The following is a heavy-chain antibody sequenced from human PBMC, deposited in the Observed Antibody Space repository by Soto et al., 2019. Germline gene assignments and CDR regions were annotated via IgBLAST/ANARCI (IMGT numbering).Heavy chain of an antibody. D-gene: IGHD3-16*01. V-gene: IGHV4-31*03. CDR3: ARESKEGGFCFDN. Sequence: LSLTCTVSGGSISSGGYYWSWIRQHPGKGLEWIGYIYYSGSTYYNPSLKSRVTMSVDTSKNQFSLKLSSVTAADTAVYYCARESKEGGFCFDNWGQGTLVTVSS. CDR1: GGSISSGGYY. J-gene: IGHJ4*02. CDR2: IYYSGST.